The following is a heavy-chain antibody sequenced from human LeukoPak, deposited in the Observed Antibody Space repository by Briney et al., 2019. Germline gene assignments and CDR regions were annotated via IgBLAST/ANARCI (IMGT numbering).Heavy chain of an antibody. CDR3: ASDYIAAAGTTLDY. CDR1: GFTFSSYA. D-gene: IGHD6-13*01. V-gene: IGHV3-30*04. J-gene: IGHJ4*02. Sequence: GGSLRLSCAASGFTFSSYAMHWVRQAPGKGLEWVAVISYDGSNKYYADSVKGRFTISRDNSKNTLYLQMNSLRAEDTAVYYCASDYIAAAGTTLDYWGQGTLVTVSS. CDR2: ISYDGSNK.